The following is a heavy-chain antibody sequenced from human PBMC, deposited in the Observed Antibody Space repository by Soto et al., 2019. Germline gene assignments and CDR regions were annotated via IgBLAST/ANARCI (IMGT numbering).Heavy chain of an antibody. CDR3: AREVEFGRYSFAL. CDR2: IYYGGST. J-gene: IGHJ4*02. Sequence: PSETLSLTCTVSGGSISSGDYYWSWIRQPPGKGLEWIGYIYYGGSTFYNPSLKSRVTISVDTSKNQFSLKLSSVTAADTAVYYCAREVEFGRYSFALWGQGTLVTVSS. D-gene: IGHD3-10*01. V-gene: IGHV4-30-4*01. CDR1: GGSISSGDYY.